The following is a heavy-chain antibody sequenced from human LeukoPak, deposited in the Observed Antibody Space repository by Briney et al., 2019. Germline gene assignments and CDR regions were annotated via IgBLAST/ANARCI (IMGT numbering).Heavy chain of an antibody. Sequence: GGSLRLSCAASGFAFSTYAMSWVRQAPEKGLEWVSAIDDSGTTIYYADSVKGRFTISRDNSKNTLYLQMGSLRAEDTAVYYCAKYYYYGSGSYSPPEYWGQGTLVTVSS. CDR2: IDDSGTTI. V-gene: IGHV3-23*01. D-gene: IGHD3-10*01. CDR3: AKYYYYGSGSYSPPEY. J-gene: IGHJ4*02. CDR1: GFAFSTYA.